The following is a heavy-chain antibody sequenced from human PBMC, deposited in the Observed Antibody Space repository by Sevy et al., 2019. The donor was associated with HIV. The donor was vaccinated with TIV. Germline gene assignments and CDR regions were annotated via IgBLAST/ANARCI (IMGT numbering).Heavy chain of an antibody. J-gene: IGHJ5*02. CDR2: ISGSGGST. Sequence: GGSLRLSCAASGFTFSSYAMSWVRQAPGKGLEWVSAISGSGGSTYYADSVKDRFTSSRDNSKKTQYLQMNSLRVEDTAVYYCAKVLGSSWYPDWFDPWGQGTLVTVSS. CDR3: AKVLGSSWYPDWFDP. CDR1: GFTFSSYA. V-gene: IGHV3-23*01. D-gene: IGHD6-13*01.